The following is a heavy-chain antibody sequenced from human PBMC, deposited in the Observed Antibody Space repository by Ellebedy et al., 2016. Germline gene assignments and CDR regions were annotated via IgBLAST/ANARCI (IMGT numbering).Heavy chain of an antibody. J-gene: IGHJ6*02. V-gene: IGHV3-66*01. CDR2: IYSGGST. CDR1: GFTVSSNY. D-gene: IGHD3-10*01. Sequence: GESLKISXAASGFTVSSNYMSWVRQAPGKGLEWVSVIYSGGSTYYADSVKGRFTISRDNSKNTLYLQMNSLRAEDTAVYYCAREGTGDYYYGMDVWGQGTTVTVSS. CDR3: AREGTGDYYYGMDV.